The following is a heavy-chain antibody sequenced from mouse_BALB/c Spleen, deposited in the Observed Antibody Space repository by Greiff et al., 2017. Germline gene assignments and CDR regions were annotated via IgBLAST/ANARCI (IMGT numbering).Heavy chain of an antibody. D-gene: IGHD1-2*01. J-gene: IGHJ3*01. V-gene: IGHV1-9*01. CDR3: ARFITTIRGFAY. CDR2: ILPGSGST. CDR1: GYTFSSYW. Sequence: QVQLQQSGAELMKPGASVKISCKATGYTFSSYWIEWVKQRPGHGLEWIGEILPGSGSTNYNEKFKGKATFTADTSSNTAYMQLSSLTSEDSAVYYCARFITTIRGFAYWGQGTLVTVSA.